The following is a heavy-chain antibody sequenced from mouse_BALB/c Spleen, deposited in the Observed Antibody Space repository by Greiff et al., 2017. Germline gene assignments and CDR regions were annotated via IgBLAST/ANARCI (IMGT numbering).Heavy chain of an antibody. CDR2: ISSGGGST. CDR3: ARHGGYDVDYFDY. J-gene: IGHJ2*01. D-gene: IGHD2-2*01. CDR1: GFAFSSYD. V-gene: IGHV5-12-1*01. Sequence: EVKLVESGGGLVKPGGSLKLSCAASGFAFSSYDMSWVRQTPEKRLEWVAYISSGGGSTYYPDTVKGRFTISRDNAKNTLYLQMSSLKSEDTAMYYCARHGGYDVDYFDYWGQGTTLTVSA.